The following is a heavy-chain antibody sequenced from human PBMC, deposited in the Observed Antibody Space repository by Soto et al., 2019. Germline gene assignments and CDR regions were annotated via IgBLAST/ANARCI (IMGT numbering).Heavy chain of an antibody. CDR3: ARDRRRYYYDSSGYYWLDY. V-gene: IGHV1-69*13. Sequence: SVKVSCKASGGTFSSYAISWVRQAPGQGLEWMGGIIPISGTANYAQKFQGRVTITADESTSTAYIELSSLRSEDTAVYYCARDRRRYYYDSSGYYWLDYWGQGTLVTVS. CDR1: GGTFSSYA. D-gene: IGHD3-22*01. CDR2: IIPISGTA. J-gene: IGHJ4*02.